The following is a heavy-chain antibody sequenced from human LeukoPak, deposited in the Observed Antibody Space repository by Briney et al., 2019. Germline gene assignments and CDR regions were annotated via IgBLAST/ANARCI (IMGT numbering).Heavy chain of an antibody. D-gene: IGHD3-10*01. V-gene: IGHV2-5*01. CDR3: AHRQARDGSGTYYPDAFDI. J-gene: IGHJ3*02. CDR2: IYWNDDK. CDR1: GFSLSTSGVG. Sequence: ESGPTLVKPTQTLTLTCTFSGFSLSTSGVGVGWIRQPPGKALEWLALIYWNDDKRYSPSLKSRLTITKDTSKNQVVLTMTNMDPVDTATYYCAHRQARDGSGTYYPDAFDIWGQGTMVAVS.